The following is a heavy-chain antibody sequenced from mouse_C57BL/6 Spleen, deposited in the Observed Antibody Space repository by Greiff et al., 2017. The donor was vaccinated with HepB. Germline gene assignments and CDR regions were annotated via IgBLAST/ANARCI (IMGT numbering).Heavy chain of an antibody. V-gene: IGHV1-39*01. CDR2: INPNYGTT. Sequence: VQLKQSGPELVKPGASVKISCKASGYSFTDYIMNWVKQSNGKSLEWIGVINPNYGTTSYNQKFKGKATLTVDQSSSTAYMQLNSLTSEDSAVYYCARGLITTVVATDFDVWGTGTTVTVSS. D-gene: IGHD1-1*01. CDR3: ARGLITTVVATDFDV. J-gene: IGHJ1*03. CDR1: GYSFTDYI.